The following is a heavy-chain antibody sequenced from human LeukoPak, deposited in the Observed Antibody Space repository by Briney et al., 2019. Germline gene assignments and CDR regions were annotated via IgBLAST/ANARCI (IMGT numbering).Heavy chain of an antibody. V-gene: IGHV1-8*02. D-gene: IGHD3-16*01. CDR1: GYTFTNND. CDR2: VSTDSANS. Sequence: GSVKVSCKPPGYTFTNNDINWGRQAPGQGLVWLGWVSTDSANSPSAQKFQCRITLTRDPSISTVFVELRNLRSDVTAVYSCAGGVSRGVDCWGGGTLVTVS. J-gene: IGHJ4*02. CDR3: AGGVSRGVDC.